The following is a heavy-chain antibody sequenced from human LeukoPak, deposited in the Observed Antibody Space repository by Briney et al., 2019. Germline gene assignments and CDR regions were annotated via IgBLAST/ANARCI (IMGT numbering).Heavy chain of an antibody. CDR1: GFTFSSYE. V-gene: IGHV4-34*01. D-gene: IGHD3-9*01. CDR3: AREGVSYEILTAYGMDV. CDR2: INHSGST. Sequence: PGGSLRLSCAASGFTFSSYEMNWNRQPPGKGLEWIVEINHSGSTNYNPSLKSRVTISVDTSKNQFSLKLSSVTAADTAVYYCAREGVSYEILTAYGMDVWGQGTTVTVSS. J-gene: IGHJ6*02.